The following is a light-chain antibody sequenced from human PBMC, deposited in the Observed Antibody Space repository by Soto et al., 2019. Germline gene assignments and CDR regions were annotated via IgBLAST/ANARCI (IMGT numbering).Light chain of an antibody. J-gene: IGLJ2*01. Sequence: QSALTQPASVSGSPGQSITISCTGTSSDVGGYNYVSWYQQHPGKAPKLMIYEVSNRPSGVSNRFSGSKSGNTASLTISGLQAEDEADYYCSSDTSSSTVVFGGGTKVTV. CDR1: SSDVGGYNY. CDR2: EVS. CDR3: SSDTSSSTVV. V-gene: IGLV2-14*01.